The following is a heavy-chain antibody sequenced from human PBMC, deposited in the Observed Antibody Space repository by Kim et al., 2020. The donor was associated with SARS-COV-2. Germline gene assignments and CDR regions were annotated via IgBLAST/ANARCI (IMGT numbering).Heavy chain of an antibody. CDR1: GGSFSGYY. V-gene: IGHV4-34*01. CDR2: INHSGST. D-gene: IGHD3-10*01. J-gene: IGHJ4*02. Sequence: SETLSLTCAVYGGSFSGYYWSWIRQPPGKGLEWIGEINHSGSTNYNPSLKSRVTISVDTSKNQFSLKLSSVTAADTAVYYCARVPPPGINPIDYWGQGTLVTVSS. CDR3: ARVPPPGINPIDY.